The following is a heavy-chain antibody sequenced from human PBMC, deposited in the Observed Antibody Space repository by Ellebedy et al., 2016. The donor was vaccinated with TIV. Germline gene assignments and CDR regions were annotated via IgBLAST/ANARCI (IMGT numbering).Heavy chain of an antibody. D-gene: IGHD1-26*01. Sequence: PGGSLRLSCAASGFSFNDYGMHWVRQAPGKGLEWVAFIRYDGSHKFYAVSVKGRFTISRDNSKNTLYLQINSLRVEDTAVYYCAKDSPSPTYIVDSYLDYWGQGTLVTVSS. CDR3: AKDSPSPTYIVDSYLDY. J-gene: IGHJ4*02. V-gene: IGHV3-30*02. CDR2: IRYDGSHK. CDR1: GFSFNDYG.